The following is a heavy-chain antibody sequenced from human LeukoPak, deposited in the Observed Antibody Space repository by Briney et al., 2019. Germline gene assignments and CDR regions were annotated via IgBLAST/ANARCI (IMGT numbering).Heavy chain of an antibody. V-gene: IGHV5-51*01. CDR2: IYPGDSHT. Sequence: AGESLKISCEASGYIFTNYWIGWVRQMPGKGLEWMGIIYPGDSHTKYSPSFEGQVTISADKSISPAYLQWSSLKASDSAMYYCARQGAAVGGAYLIQHWGQGTLVTVSS. D-gene: IGHD6-19*01. J-gene: IGHJ1*01. CDR1: GYIFTNYW. CDR3: ARQGAAVGGAYLIQH.